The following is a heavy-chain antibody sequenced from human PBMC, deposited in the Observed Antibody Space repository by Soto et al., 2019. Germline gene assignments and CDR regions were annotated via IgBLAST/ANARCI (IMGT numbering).Heavy chain of an antibody. Sequence: GGSLRLSCAASGFTFSSYAMHWVRQAPGKGLEWVAVISYDGSNKYYADSVKGRFTISRDNSKNTLYLQMNSLRAEDTAVYYCARDIEGVAGLWGQGTLVTVSS. V-gene: IGHV3-30-3*01. D-gene: IGHD6-19*01. CDR2: ISYDGSNK. J-gene: IGHJ4*02. CDR1: GFTFSSYA. CDR3: ARDIEGVAGL.